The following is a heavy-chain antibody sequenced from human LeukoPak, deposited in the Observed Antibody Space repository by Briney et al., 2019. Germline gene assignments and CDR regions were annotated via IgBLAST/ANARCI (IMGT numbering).Heavy chain of an antibody. J-gene: IGHJ5*02. D-gene: IGHD6-6*01. V-gene: IGHV4-59*08. Sequence: SETLSLTCTVSGGSINSYYWSWVRQPPWKGLEWIGYIYHSGSTKYSPSLKSRVTISVDTSKNQFSLKLSSVTAADTAVYYCARLGVRYSTSSWWFDPWGQGTLVTVSS. CDR1: GGSINSYY. CDR2: IYHSGST. CDR3: ARLGVRYSTSSWWFDP.